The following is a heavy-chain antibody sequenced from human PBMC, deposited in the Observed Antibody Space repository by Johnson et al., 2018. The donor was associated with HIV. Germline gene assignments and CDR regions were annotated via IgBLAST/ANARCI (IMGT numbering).Heavy chain of an antibody. CDR3: ARASGYSSGGENSRVDGFDI. CDR2: LNWNGGNT. J-gene: IGHJ3*02. CDR1: GFRFEDYG. V-gene: IGHV3-20*04. Sequence: VQLLESGGAVVRPGGSLRLSCVGSGFRFEDYGMNWVRQTPGKGLEWVSTLNWNGGNTNYADSVRGRFTISRDNAKKSLYLQMNNLRAEDTALYYCARASGYSSGGENSRVDGFDIWGQGTVVTVSS. D-gene: IGHD6-19*01.